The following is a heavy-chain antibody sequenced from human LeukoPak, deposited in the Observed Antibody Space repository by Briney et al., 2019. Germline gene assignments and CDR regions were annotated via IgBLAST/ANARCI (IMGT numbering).Heavy chain of an antibody. CDR2: ISAYNGNT. D-gene: IGHD2-15*01. Sequence: GASVKVSCKASGGTFSSYAISWVRQAPGQGLEWMGWISAYNGNTNYAQKLQGRVTMTTDTSTSTAYMELRSLRSDDTAVYYCARDACGGSCYSAAFDIWGQGTMVTVSS. V-gene: IGHV1-18*01. CDR3: ARDACGGSCYSAAFDI. CDR1: GGTFSSYA. J-gene: IGHJ3*02.